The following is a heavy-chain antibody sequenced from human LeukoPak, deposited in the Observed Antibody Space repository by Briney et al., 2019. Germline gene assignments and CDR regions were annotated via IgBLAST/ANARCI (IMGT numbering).Heavy chain of an antibody. D-gene: IGHD3-10*01. CDR3: AKSVGGYFDY. CDR2: ISGSGGST. Sequence: GGSLRLSCAASGFTFSSYAMSWVRQAPGKGLEWVSAISGSGGSTYYADSVKGRFTISRDNAKNSLYLQMNSLRAEDTALYYCAKSVGGYFDYWGQGTLVTVSS. V-gene: IGHV3-23*01. J-gene: IGHJ4*02. CDR1: GFTFSSYA.